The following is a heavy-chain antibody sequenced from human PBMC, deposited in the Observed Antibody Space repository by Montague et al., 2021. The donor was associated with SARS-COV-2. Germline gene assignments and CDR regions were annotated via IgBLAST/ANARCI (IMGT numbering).Heavy chain of an antibody. Sequence: SETLSLTCAVSGGSISSNYWWSWVRQSPGKGLEWIGEIFHSGTTNYNPSLKSRVTMSVDKSKNQFSLELSSVTAADTAIYYCARENFYDSSAYADYWGQGILVTVSS. CDR2: IFHSGTT. V-gene: IGHV4-4*02. CDR1: GGSISSNYW. D-gene: IGHD3-22*01. CDR3: ARENFYDSSAYADY. J-gene: IGHJ4*02.